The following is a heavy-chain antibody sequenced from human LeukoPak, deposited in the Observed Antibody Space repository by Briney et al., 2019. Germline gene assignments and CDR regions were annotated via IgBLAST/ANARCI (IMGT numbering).Heavy chain of an antibody. J-gene: IGHJ3*02. D-gene: IGHD6-19*01. V-gene: IGHV3-74*01. Sequence: GGSLRLSCAASGFTFSSYWMSWVRQAPGKGLVWVSRVLSDGSRITYADSVKGRFTISRDNAKKTLYLQMDSLGAEDTAVYYCARVAVGGTRAFDIWGQGTTVTVSS. CDR3: ARVAVGGTRAFDI. CDR2: VLSDGSRI. CDR1: GFTFSSYW.